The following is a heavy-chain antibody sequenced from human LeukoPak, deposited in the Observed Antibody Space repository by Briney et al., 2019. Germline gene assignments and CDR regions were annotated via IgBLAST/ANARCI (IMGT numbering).Heavy chain of an antibody. CDR3: AKPLLPAAGLYFFDY. V-gene: IGHV3-11*04. CDR2: ISSSGSTI. Sequence: PGGSLRLSCAASGFTFSDYYMSWIRQAPGKGLEWVSYISSSGSTIYYADSVKGRFTISRDNSKNTLYLLMNSLRGEDTAVYYCAKPLLPAAGLYFFDYWGQGTLVTVSS. D-gene: IGHD6-13*01. J-gene: IGHJ4*02. CDR1: GFTFSDYY.